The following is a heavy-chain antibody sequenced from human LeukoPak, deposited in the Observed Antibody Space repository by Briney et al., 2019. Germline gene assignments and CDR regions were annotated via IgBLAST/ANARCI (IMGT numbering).Heavy chain of an antibody. V-gene: IGHV1-2*02. D-gene: IGHD7-27*01. CDR3: ARDHNCGPDY. CDR1: GYTFTGYY. Sequence: ASVKVSCKASGYTFTGYYLHWVRQAPGQGLEWMGWIHPGRGDTNYAQKFQGRVSLTRDTSISTAYMELSGLTSDDTAVYFCARDHNCGPDYWGQGTLVSVSS. CDR2: IHPGRGDT. J-gene: IGHJ4*02.